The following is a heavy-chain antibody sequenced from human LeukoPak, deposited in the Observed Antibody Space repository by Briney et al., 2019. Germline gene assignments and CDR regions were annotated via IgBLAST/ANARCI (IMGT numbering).Heavy chain of an antibody. CDR3: ARWEAGRGY. J-gene: IGHJ4*02. D-gene: IGHD6-13*01. Sequence: GGSLSLSCAASGFTFSGSAIHWVRQASGKGLEWVGRIRSKANSYATAYVASVKGRFTISRDDSKNTAYLQMNSLKTEDTAVYYCARWEAGRGYWGQGTLVTVSS. V-gene: IGHV3-73*01. CDR1: GFTFSGSA. CDR2: IRSKANSYAT.